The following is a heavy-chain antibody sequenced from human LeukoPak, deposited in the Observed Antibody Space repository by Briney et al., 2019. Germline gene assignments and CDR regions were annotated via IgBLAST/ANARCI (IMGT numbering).Heavy chain of an antibody. Sequence: PGGSLRLSCAASGFTFSSYGMHWVRQAPGKGLEWVAVISYDGSNKYYADSVKGRFTISRDNSKNTLYLQMNSLRAEDTAVYYCASWKLANFDYWGQGTLVTVSS. V-gene: IGHV3-30*03. J-gene: IGHJ4*02. CDR1: GFTFSSYG. CDR2: ISYDGSNK. D-gene: IGHD1-1*01. CDR3: ASWKLANFDY.